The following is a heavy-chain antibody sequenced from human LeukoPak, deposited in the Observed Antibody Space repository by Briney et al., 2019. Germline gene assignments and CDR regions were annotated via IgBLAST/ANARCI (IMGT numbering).Heavy chain of an antibody. CDR3: ARAVYYDSSGYCGNWFDP. D-gene: IGHD3-22*01. CDR2: IYYSGST. Sequence: PSETLSLTCTVSGGSISSSSYYWGWIRQPPGKGLEWIGSIYYSGSTYYNPSLKSRVTISVDSSKNQFSLKLSSVTAADTAVYYCARAVYYDSSGYCGNWFDPWGEGTLVTVSS. V-gene: IGHV4-39*07. J-gene: IGHJ5*02. CDR1: GGSISSSSYY.